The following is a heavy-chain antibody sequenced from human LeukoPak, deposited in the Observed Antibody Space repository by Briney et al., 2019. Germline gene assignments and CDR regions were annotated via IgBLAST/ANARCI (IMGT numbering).Heavy chain of an antibody. J-gene: IGHJ4*02. V-gene: IGHV1-2*02. CDR3: ATGRELEYSSSSDRTFDY. CDR1: GYTFTGYY. D-gene: IGHD6-6*01. Sequence: GASVKVSCMPSGYTFTGYYMHWVRQAPGQGLEWMGWINPKSGDTKYAQKFQGRVTMTRDTSISTAYMELSRLTSDDTAVYYCATGRELEYSSSSDRTFDYWGQGTLVTVSS. CDR2: INPKSGDT.